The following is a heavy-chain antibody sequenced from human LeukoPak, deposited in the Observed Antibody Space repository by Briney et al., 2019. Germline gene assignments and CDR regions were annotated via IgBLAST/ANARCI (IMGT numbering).Heavy chain of an antibody. J-gene: IGHJ4*02. D-gene: IGHD5-18*01. V-gene: IGHV3-30*04. CDR1: GFTFSSYA. CDR3: ARERYSYGPSGFDY. CDR2: ISYDGSNK. Sequence: PGRSLRLSCAASGFTFSSYAMHWVGQAPGKGLEWVAVISYDGSNKYYADSVKGRFTISRDNSKNTLYLQMNSLRAEDTAVYYCARERYSYGPSGFDYWGQGTLVTVSS.